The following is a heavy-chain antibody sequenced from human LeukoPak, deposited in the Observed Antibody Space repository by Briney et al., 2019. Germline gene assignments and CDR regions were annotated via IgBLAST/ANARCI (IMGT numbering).Heavy chain of an antibody. CDR3: ARGPRFGELLWHWFDP. V-gene: IGHV4-38-2*02. J-gene: IGHJ5*02. Sequence: SETLSLTCTVSGYSISSGYYWGWIRPPPGKGLEWIGSIYHSGSTYYNPSLKSRVTISVDTSKNQFSLKLRSVTAADTAVYYCARGPRFGELLWHWFDPWGQGTLVTVSS. D-gene: IGHD3-10*01. CDR1: GYSISSGYY. CDR2: IYHSGST.